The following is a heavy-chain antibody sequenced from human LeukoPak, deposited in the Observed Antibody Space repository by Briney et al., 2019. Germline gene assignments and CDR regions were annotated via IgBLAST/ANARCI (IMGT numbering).Heavy chain of an antibody. J-gene: IGHJ5*02. CDR2: IKLDGSQK. CDR3: AREYNS. Sequence: PGGSLRLSCAASGFTFTNYWMSWVRQAPGKGLEWVANIKLDGSQKDYVDSVKGRFTISRDNAKNSLYLQMNSLRAEDTAVYYCAREYNSWGQGTLVTVSS. CDR1: GFTFTNYW. V-gene: IGHV3-7*03. D-gene: IGHD1-14*01.